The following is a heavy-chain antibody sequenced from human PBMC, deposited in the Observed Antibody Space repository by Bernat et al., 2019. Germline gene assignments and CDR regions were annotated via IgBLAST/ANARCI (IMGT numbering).Heavy chain of an antibody. D-gene: IGHD3-3*01. CDR2: IIPILGIA. J-gene: IGHJ5*02. Sequence: QVQLVQSGAEVKKPGSSVKVSRKASGGTFSSYTISWVRQAPGQGLEWMGRIIPILGIANYAQKFQGRVTITADKSTSTAYMELSSLRSEDTAVYYCAREGSGPNWFDPWGQGTLVTVSS. CDR3: AREGSGPNWFDP. V-gene: IGHV1-69*08. CDR1: GGTFSSYT.